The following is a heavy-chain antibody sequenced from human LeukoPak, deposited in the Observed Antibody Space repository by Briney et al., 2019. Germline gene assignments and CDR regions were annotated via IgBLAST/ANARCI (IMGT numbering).Heavy chain of an antibody. J-gene: IGHJ4*02. CDR1: GGSISSYY. D-gene: IGHD5-12*01. CDR3: ARRGGGYPEESDY. V-gene: IGHV4-59*08. Sequence: SETLSLTCTVSGGSISSYYWSWIRQPPGKGLEWIGYIYYSGSTNYNPSLKSRVTISVDTSKNQFSLKLSSVTAADTAVYYCARRGGGYPEESDYWGQGTLVTVSS. CDR2: IYYSGST.